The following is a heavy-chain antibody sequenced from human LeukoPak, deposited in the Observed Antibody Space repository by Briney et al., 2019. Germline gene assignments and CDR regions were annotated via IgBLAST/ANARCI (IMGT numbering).Heavy chain of an antibody. CDR3: ARDPFMITFGGVIDLGAFDI. J-gene: IGHJ3*02. CDR1: GYTFTSYA. CDR2: ISAYNGNT. Sequence: GASVKVSCKASGYTFTSYAMNWVRQAPGQGLEWMGWISAYNGNTNYAQKFQGRVTMTTDTSTSTAYMELRSLRSDDTAVYYCARDPFMITFGGVIDLGAFDIWGQGTMVTVSS. V-gene: IGHV1-18*01. D-gene: IGHD3-16*02.